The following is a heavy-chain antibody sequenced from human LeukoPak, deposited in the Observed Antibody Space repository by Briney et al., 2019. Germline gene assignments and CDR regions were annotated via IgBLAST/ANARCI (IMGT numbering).Heavy chain of an antibody. CDR3: AKDPIAVAGTGRALKAHVFDC. CDR1: GFTFSSYA. D-gene: IGHD6-19*01. V-gene: IGHV3-23*01. J-gene: IGHJ4*02. Sequence: GGSLRLSCGASGFTFSSYAMSWVRQAPGKGLEWVSAISGSGGSTYYADSVKGRFTISRDNSKNTLYLQMNSLRAEDTAVYYCAKDPIAVAGTGRALKAHVFDCWGQGTLVTVSS. CDR2: ISGSGGST.